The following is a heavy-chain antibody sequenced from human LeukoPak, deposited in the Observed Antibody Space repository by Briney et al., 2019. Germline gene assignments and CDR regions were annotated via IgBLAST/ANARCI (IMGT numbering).Heavy chain of an antibody. Sequence: PSETLSLTCTVPGGSISSYYWSWIRQPPGKGLEWIGYIYYSGSTNYNPSLKSRVTISVDTSKNQFSLKLSSVTAADTAVYYCANGDYGMAFDYWGQGTLVTVSS. V-gene: IGHV4-59*01. CDR1: GGSISSYY. D-gene: IGHD4-17*01. J-gene: IGHJ4*02. CDR3: ANGDYGMAFDY. CDR2: IYYSGST.